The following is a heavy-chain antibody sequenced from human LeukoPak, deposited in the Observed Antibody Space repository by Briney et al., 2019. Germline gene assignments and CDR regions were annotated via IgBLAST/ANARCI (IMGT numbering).Heavy chain of an antibody. CDR3: ARTFYYYDSSSYSPGFDY. J-gene: IGHJ4*02. D-gene: IGHD3-22*01. CDR2: ISYDGSNK. Sequence: GGSLRLSCAASGFTFSSYAMHWVRQAPGKGLEWVAVISYDGSNKYYADSVKGRFTISRDNSKNTLYLQMNSLRAEDTAVYYCARTFYYYDSSSYSPGFDYWGQGTLVTVSS. V-gene: IGHV3-30-3*01. CDR1: GFTFSSYA.